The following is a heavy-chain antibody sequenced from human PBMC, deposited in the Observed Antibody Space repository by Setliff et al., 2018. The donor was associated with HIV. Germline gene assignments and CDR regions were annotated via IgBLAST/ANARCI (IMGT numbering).Heavy chain of an antibody. V-gene: IGHV4-34*01. D-gene: IGHD3-22*01. CDR1: DGSFSGYY. Sequence: PSETLSLTCAVYDGSFSGYYWIWIRQPPGKGLEWIGEITHSGSTNYNPSLKSRVTMSVDTSKNQFSLKLTSVTAADTAVDYCARDDYYDSTGYEGASFWGRGTLVTVSS. CDR3: ARDDYYDSTGYEGASF. CDR2: ITHSGST. J-gene: IGHJ4*02.